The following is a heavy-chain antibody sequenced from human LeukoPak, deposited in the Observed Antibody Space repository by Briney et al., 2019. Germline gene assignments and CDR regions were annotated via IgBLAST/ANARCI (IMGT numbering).Heavy chain of an antibody. Sequence: PGGSLRLSCAASGFTFSSYAMSWVRQAPGKGLEWVSAISGSGGSTYYADSVKGRFTISRDNSKNTLYLQMNSLRAEDTAVYYCAKPWYYYDSSGPPADNYWGQGTLVTVSS. J-gene: IGHJ4*02. CDR3: AKPWYYYDSSGPPADNY. CDR1: GFTFSSYA. CDR2: ISGSGGST. V-gene: IGHV3-23*01. D-gene: IGHD3-22*01.